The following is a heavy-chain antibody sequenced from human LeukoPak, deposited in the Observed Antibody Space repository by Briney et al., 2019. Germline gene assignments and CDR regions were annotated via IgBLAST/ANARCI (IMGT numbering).Heavy chain of an antibody. D-gene: IGHD3-3*01. J-gene: IGHJ4*02. CDR1: GFIFSSHA. Sequence: GGSLRLPCAASGFIFSSHAMAWVRQAPGKGLGWVSLIAGNGASTYYADSVKGRFTISIDNSKNTLFLQMNSLRAEHTAVYYCEGAWSWGQRTLVTVSS. CDR3: EGAWS. CDR2: IAGNGAST. V-gene: IGHV3-23*01.